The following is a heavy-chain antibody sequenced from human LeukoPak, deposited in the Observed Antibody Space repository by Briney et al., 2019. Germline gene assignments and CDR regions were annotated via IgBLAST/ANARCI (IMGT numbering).Heavy chain of an antibody. J-gene: IGHJ3*02. D-gene: IGHD3-22*01. CDR2: TNYSGST. Sequence: PSETLSFTGTVSGFTISSYYWSWIRQPPGNGLEWIGYTNYSGSTNYNPSLKSRVTISVDTSKNQFSLKLSSVTAADTAVYYCARLIEMDYDSNVAFDIWGQGTMVTVSS. V-gene: IGHV4-59*01. CDR3: ARLIEMDYDSNVAFDI. CDR1: GFTISSYY.